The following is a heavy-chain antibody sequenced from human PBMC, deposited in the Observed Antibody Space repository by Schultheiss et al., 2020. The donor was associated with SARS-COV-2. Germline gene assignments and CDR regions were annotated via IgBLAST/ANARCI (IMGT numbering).Heavy chain of an antibody. CDR3: ARDDSSGYYYGKIDY. Sequence: GESLKISCAASGFTFDDYAMHWVRQAPGKGLEWVAVIWYDGSNKYYADSVKGRFTISRDNSKNTLYLQMNSLRAEDTAVYYCARDDSSGYYYGKIDYWGQGTLVTVSS. V-gene: IGHV3-33*08. J-gene: IGHJ4*02. D-gene: IGHD3-22*01. CDR2: IWYDGSNK. CDR1: GFTFDDYA.